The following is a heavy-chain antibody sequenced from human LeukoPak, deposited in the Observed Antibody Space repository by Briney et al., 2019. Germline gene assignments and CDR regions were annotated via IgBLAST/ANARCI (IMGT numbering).Heavy chain of an antibody. Sequence: GGSLRLSCATSGFTFSTYGMHWVRQAPGKGLEWVSYISGSSTSIYHADSVKGRFTISRDNAKNSLYLQMNSLRAEDTAVYYCAREGGTGERWYFDLWGRGTLVTVSS. D-gene: IGHD7-27*01. CDR3: AREGGTGERWYFDL. CDR1: GFTFSTYG. V-gene: IGHV3-48*01. J-gene: IGHJ2*01. CDR2: ISGSSTSI.